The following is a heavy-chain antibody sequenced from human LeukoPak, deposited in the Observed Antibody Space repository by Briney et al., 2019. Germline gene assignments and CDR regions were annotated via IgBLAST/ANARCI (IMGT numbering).Heavy chain of an antibody. CDR2: ISTSSNTI. D-gene: IGHD2-2*01. CDR3: APGHCSSSSCSHYFNY. V-gene: IGHV3-48*01. CDR1: GFSFSTYS. J-gene: IGHJ4*02. Sequence: GGSLRLSCAASGFSFSTYSMNWVRQAPGKGLEWVSYISTSSNTIYYADSVKGRFTVSRDNAKNSLYLQMNSLRVEDTAVYYCAPGHCSSSSCSHYFNYWGQGTLVTDSS.